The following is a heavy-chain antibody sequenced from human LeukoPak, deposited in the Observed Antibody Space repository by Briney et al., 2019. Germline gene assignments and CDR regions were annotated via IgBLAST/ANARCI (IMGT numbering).Heavy chain of an antibody. V-gene: IGHV1-18*01. Sequence: ASVKVSCKASGYTFTSYGISWVRQAPGQGLEWMGWISAYNGNTNYAQKLQGRVTMTTDTSTSTAYMELRSLRSDDTAVYYCAREWSTSCCYDAFDIWGQGTMVTVSS. D-gene: IGHD2-2*01. J-gene: IGHJ3*02. CDR3: AREWSTSCCYDAFDI. CDR1: GYTFTSYG. CDR2: ISAYNGNT.